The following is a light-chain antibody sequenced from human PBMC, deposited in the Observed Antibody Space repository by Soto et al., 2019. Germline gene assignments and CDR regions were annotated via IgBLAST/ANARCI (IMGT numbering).Light chain of an antibody. Sequence: EIVLTQSPGTLSLSPGERATLSCRASQSVSSNYLAWYQQKTGQAPRLLIYGASTRATGIPDRISGSGSGTDFTLTISRREPEDFAVYYCQQYGRSPPLIFGGGTKVEIK. CDR2: GAS. CDR1: QSVSSNY. J-gene: IGKJ4*01. CDR3: QQYGRSPPLI. V-gene: IGKV3-20*01.